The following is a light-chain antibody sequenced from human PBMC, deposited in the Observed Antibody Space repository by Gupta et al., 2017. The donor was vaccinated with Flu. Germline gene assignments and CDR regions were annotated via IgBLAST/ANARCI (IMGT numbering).Light chain of an antibody. CDR3: FSYAGTFTFV. CDR1: SNDVGNYDY. J-gene: IGLJ3*02. CDR2: GVT. Sequence: VTISCTGTSNDVGNYDYVSWYQQHPGKAHNLMIYGVTKRPAGVPDRFSGSKSGNTASLAISGLQAEDEANYYCFSYAGTFTFVFGGGTKLTVL. V-gene: IGLV2-11*03.